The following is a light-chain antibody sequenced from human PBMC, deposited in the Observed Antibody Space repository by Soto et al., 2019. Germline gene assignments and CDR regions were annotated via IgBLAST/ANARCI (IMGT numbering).Light chain of an antibody. CDR3: QHYSGDRAT. CDR2: EVS. CDR1: QNISRW. Sequence: DIQMTQSPSFLSASAGDRFTMTFRASQNISRWLAWHQHKPGKAPNLLIYEVSTLHSGVPSRFSGSGSGTEFTLTISSLRPDDFATYYCQHYSGDRATFGQGTKVDIK. J-gene: IGKJ1*01. V-gene: IGKV1-5*03.